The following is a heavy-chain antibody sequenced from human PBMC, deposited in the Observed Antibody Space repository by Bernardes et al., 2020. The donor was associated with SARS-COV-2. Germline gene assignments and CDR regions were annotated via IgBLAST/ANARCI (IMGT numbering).Heavy chain of an antibody. J-gene: IGHJ4*02. V-gene: IGHV4-34*01. CDR2: INHSGST. CDR1: GGSFSGYY. D-gene: IGHD6-6*01. CDR3: ARDSWGKIAAFAY. Sequence: SETLSLTCAVYGGSFSGYYWSWIRQPPGKGLEWIGEINHSGSTNYNPSLKSRVTISVDTSKNQFSLKLSSVTAADTAVYYCARDSWGKIAAFAYWGQGTLVTVSS.